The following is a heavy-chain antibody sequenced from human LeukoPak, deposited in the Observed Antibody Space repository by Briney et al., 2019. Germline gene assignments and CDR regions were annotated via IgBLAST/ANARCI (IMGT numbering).Heavy chain of an antibody. CDR1: GFTFSSYA. D-gene: IGHD2-2*01. J-gene: IGHJ4*02. CDR2: ISGSGGST. V-gene: IGHV3-23*01. Sequence: GGSLRLYCAASGFTFSSYAMSWVRQAPGKGLERVSAISGSGGSTYYADSVKGRFTISRDNSKNTLYLQMNSLRAEDTAVYYCAKAREYQLLYYFDYWGQGTLVTVSS. CDR3: AKAREYQLLYYFDY.